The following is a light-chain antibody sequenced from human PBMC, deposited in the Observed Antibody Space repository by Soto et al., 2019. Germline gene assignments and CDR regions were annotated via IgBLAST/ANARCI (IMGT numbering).Light chain of an antibody. V-gene: IGLV2-14*01. CDR3: SSYTRSSTLHVV. CDR1: SSDVGGYNY. J-gene: IGLJ2*01. Sequence: QSALTQPASVSGSPGQSITISCTGTSSDVGGYNYVSWYQQHPDKAPKLMIYDVSNRPSGVSNRFSGSKSGNTASLTISGLQAEHEADYYCSSYTRSSTLHVVFGGGTQLTVL. CDR2: DVS.